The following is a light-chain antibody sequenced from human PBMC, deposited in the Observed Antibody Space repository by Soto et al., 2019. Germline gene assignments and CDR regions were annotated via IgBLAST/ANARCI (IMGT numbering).Light chain of an antibody. Sequence: QSVLTQSPSASASLGASVKLTCSLSSGHSSYSIAWHQQQTEKGPRFLMKINSDGSHSLGDGIPDRFSGSSSGSERYLSITSLQSEDEGDYYCQTWGTGIHVVFGGGTKLTVL. CDR1: SGHSSYS. CDR3: QTWGTGIHVV. CDR2: INSDGSH. J-gene: IGLJ2*01. V-gene: IGLV4-69*02.